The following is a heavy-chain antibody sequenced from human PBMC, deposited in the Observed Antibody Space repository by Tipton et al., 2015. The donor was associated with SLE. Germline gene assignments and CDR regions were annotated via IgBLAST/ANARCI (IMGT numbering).Heavy chain of an antibody. CDR3: AREPIGNSGTYWDYYYLFYMDV. J-gene: IGHJ6*03. Sequence: TLSLTCAVYGGSFSGYYWSWIRQPPGKGLEWIGEINHSGSTNYNPSLKSRVTILLDTSKTQFFLRLTSMTAADTAVYYCAREPIGNSGTYWDYYYLFYMDVWGKGTTVTVSS. CDR1: GGSFSGYY. CDR2: INHSGST. D-gene: IGHD1-26*01. V-gene: IGHV4-34*01.